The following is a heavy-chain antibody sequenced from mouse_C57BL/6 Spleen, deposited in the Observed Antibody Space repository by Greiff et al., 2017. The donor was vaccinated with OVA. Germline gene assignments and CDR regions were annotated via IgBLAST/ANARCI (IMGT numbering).Heavy chain of an antibody. CDR3: ARKEELGQNFDV. V-gene: IGHV3-6*01. J-gene: IGHJ1*03. CDR1: GYSITSCYY. D-gene: IGHD4-1*01. Sequence: EVQLMESGPGLVKPSQSLSLTCSVTGYSITSCYYWNWIRQFPGNKLEWIGYISYDGGNNYKPSLQNRISITRDTSKNQFFLKLNSVTTEDTATYYCARKEELGQNFDVWGTGTTVTVSS. CDR2: ISYDGGN.